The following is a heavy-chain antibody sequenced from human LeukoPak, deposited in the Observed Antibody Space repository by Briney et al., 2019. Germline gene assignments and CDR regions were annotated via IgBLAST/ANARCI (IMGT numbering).Heavy chain of an antibody. CDR2: IKQDGSEK. J-gene: IGHJ4*02. CDR1: GLTFSSYW. V-gene: IGHV3-7*01. D-gene: IGHD3-22*01. CDR3: ASSVRAYGYYYVDDY. Sequence: GGSLRLSCAASGLTFSSYWMSWVRQAPGKGLEWVANIKQDGSEKYYVDSVKGRFTISRDNAKNSLYLQMNSLRAEDTAVYYCASSVRAYGYYYVDDYWGQGTLVTVSS.